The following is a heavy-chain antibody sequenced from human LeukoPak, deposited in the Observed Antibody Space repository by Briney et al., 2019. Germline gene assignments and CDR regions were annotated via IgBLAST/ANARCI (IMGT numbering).Heavy chain of an antibody. D-gene: IGHD2-8*02. CDR3: ARVLNGYFDY. CDR1: GGTFSSYA. CDR2: IIPIFGTA. V-gene: IGHV1-69*13. J-gene: IGHJ4*02. Sequence: ASVKVSCKASGGTFSSYAISWVRQAPGQGLEWMGGIIPIFGTANYAQKFQGRVTITADESTSTAYMELSSLRSVDAAVYYCARVLNGYFDYWGQGTLVTVSS.